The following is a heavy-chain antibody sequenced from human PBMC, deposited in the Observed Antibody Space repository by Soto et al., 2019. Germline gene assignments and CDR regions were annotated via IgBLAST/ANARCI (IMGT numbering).Heavy chain of an antibody. Sequence: PSETLSLTCTVSGGSISSYYWSWIRQPPGKGLEWIGYIYYSGSTNYNPSLKSRVTISVDTSKNQFSLKLSSVTAADTAVYYCARHLFGYYMDVWGKGTTVTVSS. J-gene: IGHJ6*03. V-gene: IGHV4-59*08. D-gene: IGHD3-10*02. CDR2: IYYSGST. CDR1: GGSISSYY. CDR3: ARHLFGYYMDV.